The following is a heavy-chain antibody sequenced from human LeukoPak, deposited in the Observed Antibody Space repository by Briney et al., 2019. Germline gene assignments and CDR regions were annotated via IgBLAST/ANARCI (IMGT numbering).Heavy chain of an antibody. CDR2: ISGSGGST. Sequence: GGSLRLSCAASGFTFSSFPMGWVRQAPGKGLEWVSAISGSGGSTYYADSVKGRFTISRDNSKNTLYLQMNSLRAEDTAVYYCAKPTTVTTKKNWFDPWGQGTLVTVSS. J-gene: IGHJ5*02. CDR3: AKPTTVTTKKNWFDP. V-gene: IGHV3-23*01. D-gene: IGHD4-17*01. CDR1: GFTFSSFP.